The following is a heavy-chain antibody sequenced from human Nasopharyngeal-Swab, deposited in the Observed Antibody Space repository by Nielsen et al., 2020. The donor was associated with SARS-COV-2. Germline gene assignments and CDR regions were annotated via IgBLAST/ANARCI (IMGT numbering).Heavy chain of an antibody. CDR3: ARVRSLAGHDAFDI. CDR1: GFTFSSYS. V-gene: IGHV3-21*01. D-gene: IGHD6-19*01. Sequence: GESLKISCAASGFTFSSYSMNWVRQAPGKGLEWVSSISSSSGYIYYADSVKGRFTISRDNAKNSLYLQMNSLRAEDTAVYYCARVRSLAGHDAFDIWGQGTMVTVSS. J-gene: IGHJ3*02. CDR2: ISSSSGYI.